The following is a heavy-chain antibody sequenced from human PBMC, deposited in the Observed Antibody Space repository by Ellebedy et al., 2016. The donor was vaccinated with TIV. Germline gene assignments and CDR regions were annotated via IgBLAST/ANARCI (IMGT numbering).Heavy chain of an antibody. CDR1: GFTFSSYA. Sequence: GGSLRLXXAASGFTFSSYAMSWVRQAPGKGLEWVSAISGSGGSTYYADSVKGRFTISRDNSKNTLYLQMNSLRAEDTAVYYCAKAGRCSGGSCYSDFDYWGQGTLVTVSS. D-gene: IGHD2-15*01. CDR3: AKAGRCSGGSCYSDFDY. V-gene: IGHV3-23*01. J-gene: IGHJ4*02. CDR2: ISGSGGST.